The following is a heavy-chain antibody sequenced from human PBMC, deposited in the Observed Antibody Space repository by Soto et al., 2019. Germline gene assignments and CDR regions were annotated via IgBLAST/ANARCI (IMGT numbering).Heavy chain of an antibody. CDR1: GFTFASSA. J-gene: IGHJ4*02. CDR3: AAYGGVVTATIFDY. Sequence: SVKVSCKASGFTFASSAVQWVRQARGQRLEWIGWIVVGSGNTNYAQKFQERVTITRDMSTSTAYMELSSLRSEDTAVYYCAAYGGVVTATIFDYWGQGTLVTVSS. V-gene: IGHV1-58*01. CDR2: IVVGSGNT. D-gene: IGHD2-21*02.